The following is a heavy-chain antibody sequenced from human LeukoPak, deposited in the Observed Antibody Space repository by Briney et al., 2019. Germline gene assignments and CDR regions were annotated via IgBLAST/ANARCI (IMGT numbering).Heavy chain of an antibody. CDR1: GFTFSSYS. J-gene: IGHJ4*02. D-gene: IGHD1-26*01. CDR2: ISSSSSYI. CDR3: ARESWGWELLQGVLDY. Sequence: PGGSLRLSCAASGFTFSSYSIDWVRQAPGKGLEWVSSISSSSSYIYYADSVNGRFTISRDNAKNSRYLQMNSLRAEDTAVYYCARESWGWELLQGVLDYWGQGTLVTVSS. V-gene: IGHV3-21*01.